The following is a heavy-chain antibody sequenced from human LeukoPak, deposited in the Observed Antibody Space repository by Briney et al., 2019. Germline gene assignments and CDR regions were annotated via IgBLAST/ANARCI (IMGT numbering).Heavy chain of an antibody. D-gene: IGHD6-13*01. CDR2: IYYSGST. CDR1: GSSVSSGSYY. J-gene: IGHJ3*02. V-gene: IGHV4-61*01. CDR3: ARDPQYSSSSDAFDI. Sequence: SETLSLTCTVSGSSVSSGSYYWSWIRQPTGKGLGWIGYIYYSGSTNYNPSLMSRVTISADTSKDQFSLKLSSVTAAVRAVYFCARDPQYSSSSDAFDIWGQGTMVTVSS.